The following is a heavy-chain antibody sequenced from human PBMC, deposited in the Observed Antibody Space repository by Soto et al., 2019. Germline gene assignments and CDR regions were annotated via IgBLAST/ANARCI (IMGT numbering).Heavy chain of an antibody. CDR1: GVTFSDYA. CDR3: AKALRGGCDY. CDR2: ISFDGSNE. D-gene: IGHD3-10*01. J-gene: IGHJ4*02. V-gene: IGHV3-30*18. Sequence: QVQLVESGGGVVQPGRSLRLSCAVTGVTFSDYAMHWVRQAPGKGLEWVAVISFDGSNEYYADSVKGRFTISRDNIKNTLHLQMNSLRVEDTGVYYCAKALRGGCDYWGQGTLVTVSS.